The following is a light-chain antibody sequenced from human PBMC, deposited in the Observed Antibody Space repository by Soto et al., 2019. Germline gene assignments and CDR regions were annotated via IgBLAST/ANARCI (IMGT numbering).Light chain of an antibody. Sequence: QSVLKQPPSVSGAPGQRVTISCTGSSSNIGAGYDVHWYQQLPGTAPKLLIYVNSNRPSGVPDRFSGSKSGTSASLAITGLQAEDEADYYCQSYDSSLSGSNVFGTGTKVTVL. CDR2: VNS. CDR1: SSNIGAGYD. CDR3: QSYDSSLSGSNV. V-gene: IGLV1-40*01. J-gene: IGLJ1*01.